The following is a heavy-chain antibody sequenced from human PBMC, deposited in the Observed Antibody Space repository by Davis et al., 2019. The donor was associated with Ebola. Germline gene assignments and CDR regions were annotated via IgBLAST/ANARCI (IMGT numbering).Heavy chain of an antibody. D-gene: IGHD2-2*02. J-gene: IGHJ4*02. CDR3: AKASWGPAARPLLDS. V-gene: IGHV3-23*01. CDR1: GFTFSRYG. CDR2: ISGSGGST. Sequence: GGSLRLSCEASGFTFSRYGMHWVRQAPGKGLEWVSAISGSGGSTYYADSVKGRFTISRDNSNNTLYLQMDSLRVEDTARYYCAKASWGPAARPLLDSWGQGTLVTVSS.